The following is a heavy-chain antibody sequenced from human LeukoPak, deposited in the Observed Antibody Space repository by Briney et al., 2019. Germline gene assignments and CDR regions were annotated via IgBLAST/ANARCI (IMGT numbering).Heavy chain of an antibody. CDR3: ARDITGDPPPYYFDY. CDR1: GFTFSTYV. V-gene: IGHV3-33*01. D-gene: IGHD7-27*01. CDR2: MWFDGSHK. J-gene: IGHJ4*02. Sequence: PGRSLRLSCAASGFTFSTYVMHWVRQAPGKGLEWLAVMWFDGSHKYYADSVKGRFTISRDNSKSMLYLQMNSLRAEDTAVYYCARDITGDPPPYYFDYWGQGSLVTVSS.